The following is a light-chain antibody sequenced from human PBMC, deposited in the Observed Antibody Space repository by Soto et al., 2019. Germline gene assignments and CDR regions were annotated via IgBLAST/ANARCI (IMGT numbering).Light chain of an antibody. CDR1: QSISSW. CDR3: QQYNSWWT. V-gene: IGKV1-5*03. CDR2: KAS. Sequence: DIQMTQSPSTLSASVGDRVTITCRASQSISSWLAWYQQKPGKAPKLLIYKASSLESGVPSRFSGSGSGTEFPLTISSLQPDDFATYYCQQYNSWWTFGQGTKLEIK. J-gene: IGKJ2*02.